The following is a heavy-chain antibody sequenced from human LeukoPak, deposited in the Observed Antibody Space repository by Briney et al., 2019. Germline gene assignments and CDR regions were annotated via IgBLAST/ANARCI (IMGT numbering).Heavy chain of an antibody. J-gene: IGHJ4*02. CDR1: GFTFSSYA. V-gene: IGHV3-30-3*02. Sequence: GGSLRLSCAASGFTFSSYAMHWVRQAPGKGLEWVAVISYDGSNKYYADSVKGRFTISRDNSKNTLYLQMNSLRAEDTAVYYCAKIPTSGYRYFDYWGQGTLVTVSS. CDR2: ISYDGSNK. D-gene: IGHD3-22*01. CDR3: AKIPTSGYRYFDY.